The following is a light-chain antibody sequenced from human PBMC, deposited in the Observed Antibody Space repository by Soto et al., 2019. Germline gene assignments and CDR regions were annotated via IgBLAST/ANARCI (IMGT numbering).Light chain of an antibody. CDR3: QQYGSSPQT. J-gene: IGKJ1*01. V-gene: IGKV3-20*01. CDR2: GAS. CDR1: QSVSRTY. Sequence: ENVLTQSPGTLSLSPGERATLSCRASQSVSRTYLAWYQQKPGQAPRLLIYGASSRATGIPDRFSGSGSGTDFTLTISRLEPEDFAVYYCQQYGSSPQTFGQGTKVEIK.